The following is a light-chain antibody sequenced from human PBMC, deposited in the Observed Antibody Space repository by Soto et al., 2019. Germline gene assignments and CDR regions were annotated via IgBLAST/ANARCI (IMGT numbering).Light chain of an antibody. J-gene: IGKJ1*01. V-gene: IGKV3-20*01. CDR2: GAS. CDR3: QQYGSSPWT. Sequence: EIVLTQSPGTLSLSPGERATLSCRASQSVSSSYLAWYQQKPGQAPRLLIYGASSRATDIPDRFSCSGSGTVFTLTISRLEPEDFAVYYCQQYGSSPWTFGQGTKVEIK. CDR1: QSVSSSY.